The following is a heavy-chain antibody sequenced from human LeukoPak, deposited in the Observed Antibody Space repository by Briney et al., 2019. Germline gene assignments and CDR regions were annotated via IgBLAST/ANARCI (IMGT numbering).Heavy chain of an antibody. CDR3: ARVPHYYFGYGYFDS. Sequence: PSETLSLTCVAYGGSFRGYYWSGIRQPPGKGVDWLGEIDQSGTTNYNPSLKSRVSISVDTSKKQFSLTLTSMTAADTAVYYCARVPHYYFGYGYFDSWGQGTLVTVSS. CDR2: IDQSGTT. J-gene: IGHJ4*02. CDR1: GGSFRGYY. D-gene: IGHD3-10*01. V-gene: IGHV4-34*01.